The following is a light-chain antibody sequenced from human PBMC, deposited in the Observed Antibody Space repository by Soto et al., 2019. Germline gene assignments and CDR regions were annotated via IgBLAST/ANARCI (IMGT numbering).Light chain of an antibody. CDR2: GAS. CDR3: HQYGGSPQT. V-gene: IGKV3-20*01. Sequence: EIVLTQSPATLSLSPGERATLSCRASQSVSNYLAWYQRKPGQAPRLLIYGASNRATGIPDRFSGSGSGTDFTLTISRLEPEDFAVYYCHQYGGSPQTFGQGTKVEIK. CDR1: QSVSNY. J-gene: IGKJ1*01.